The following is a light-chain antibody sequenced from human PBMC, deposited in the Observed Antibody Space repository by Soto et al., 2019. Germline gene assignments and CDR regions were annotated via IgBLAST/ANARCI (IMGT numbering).Light chain of an antibody. CDR1: ESIDNW. CDR3: QQYNSYS. CDR2: AAS. V-gene: IGKV1-5*01. J-gene: IGKJ1*01. Sequence: DIQMTQSPSTLSASAGDTVTITCRASESIDNWLAWYQQKPGKAPKLLLFAASTLVGGVPSRFSGRGSGTEFTLTISSLQPDDFATYYCQQYNSYSFGQGTKVDIK.